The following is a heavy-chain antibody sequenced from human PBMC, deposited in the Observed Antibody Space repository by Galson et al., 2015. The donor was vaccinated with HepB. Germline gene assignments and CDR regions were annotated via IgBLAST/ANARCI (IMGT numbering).Heavy chain of an antibody. CDR1: GFTFSSQA. CDR3: ARESFGVVNLDY. CDR2: ISSAGSNK. Sequence: LRLSCAASGFTFSSQAIHWVRQAPGKGLEWVAVISSAGSNKYYADSVKGRFTISRDNSKNTLYLQMNSLRPEDTAVYSCARESFGVVNLDYWGQGTLVTVSS. V-gene: IGHV3-30-3*01. D-gene: IGHD3-3*01. J-gene: IGHJ4*02.